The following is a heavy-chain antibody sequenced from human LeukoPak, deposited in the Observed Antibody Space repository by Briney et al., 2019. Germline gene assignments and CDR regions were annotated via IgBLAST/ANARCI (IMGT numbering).Heavy chain of an antibody. CDR3: TSDRHSGYDRHFDS. V-gene: IGHV3-15*01. D-gene: IGHD5-12*01. Sequence: PGGSLRLPCTASGFTFRNAWMTWFRQAPGKGLEWVGRTKSKTDGGTTDYAAPVKGRFSISRDDSKSTLYLQMNSLKTEDTAVYYCTSDRHSGYDRHFDSWGQGTQVTVSS. J-gene: IGHJ4*02. CDR2: TKSKTDGGTT. CDR1: GFTFRNAW.